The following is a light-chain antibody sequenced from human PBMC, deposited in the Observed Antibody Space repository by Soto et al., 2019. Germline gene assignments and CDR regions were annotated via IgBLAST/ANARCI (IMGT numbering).Light chain of an antibody. V-gene: IGKV3-11*01. J-gene: IGKJ1*01. CDR3: HQYGTT. CDR2: DAS. CDR1: QSVSSY. Sequence: EIVLTQSPATLSLSPGERATLSCRASQSVSSYLAWYQQKPGQAPRLLIYDASNRATGIPARFSGSGSGTDFTLTISSLEPEDFAVYYCHQYGTTFGQGTKVEIK.